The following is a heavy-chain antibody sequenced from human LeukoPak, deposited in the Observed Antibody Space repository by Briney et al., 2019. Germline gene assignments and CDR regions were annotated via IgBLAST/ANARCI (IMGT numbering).Heavy chain of an antibody. CDR3: ARLSSGTIVVVPAAILTDAFDI. Sequence: PSETLSLTCAVYGGSFSGYYWSWIRQPPGKGLEWIGEINHSGSTNYNPSLKSRVTISVDTSKNQFSLKLSSVTAADTAVYYCARLSSGTIVVVPAAILTDAFDIWGQGTMVTVSS. V-gene: IGHV4-34*01. D-gene: IGHD2-2*02. CDR2: INHSGST. J-gene: IGHJ3*02. CDR1: GGSFSGYY.